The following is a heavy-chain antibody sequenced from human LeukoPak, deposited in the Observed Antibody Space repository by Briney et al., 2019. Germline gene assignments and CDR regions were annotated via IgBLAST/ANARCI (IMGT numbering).Heavy chain of an antibody. CDR2: ISSSSTI. CDR1: GFTFSSYS. Sequence: GGSLTLSCAASGFTFSSYSMNWVRQAPGKGLEWVSYISSSSTIYYADSVKGRFTISRDNAKNSLYLQMNSLRDEDTAVYYCARDHSYYDFWSGYYSDYWGQGTLVTVSS. CDR3: ARDHSYYDFWSGYYSDY. J-gene: IGHJ4*02. V-gene: IGHV3-48*02. D-gene: IGHD3-3*01.